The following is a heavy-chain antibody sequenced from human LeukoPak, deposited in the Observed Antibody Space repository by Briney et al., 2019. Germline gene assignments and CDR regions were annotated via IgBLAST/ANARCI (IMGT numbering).Heavy chain of an antibody. CDR2: ISPYNAKT. J-gene: IGHJ4*02. V-gene: IGHV1-18*01. Sequence: ASVKVSCKASGYTFTTYGINWVRQAPRQGLEWVGWISPYNAKTDYAQKFQGRVTMTTDASTSTAYMELRSLRYDDTAVYYCARGIAAAGIDYWGQGTLVTVP. D-gene: IGHD6-13*01. CDR1: GYTFTTYG. CDR3: ARGIAAAGIDY.